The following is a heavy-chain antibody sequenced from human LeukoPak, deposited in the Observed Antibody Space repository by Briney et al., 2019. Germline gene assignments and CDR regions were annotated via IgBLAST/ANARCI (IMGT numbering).Heavy chain of an antibody. Sequence: SQTLSLTCTVSGGSISSGGYYWSWIRQPPGKGLEWIGYIYHSGSTYYNPSLKSRVTISVDRSKNQFSLKLGSVTAADTAVYYCAREVGYCSSTSCYKDYFDYWGQGTLVTVSS. CDR1: GGSISSGGYY. CDR3: AREVGYCSSTSCYKDYFDY. D-gene: IGHD2-2*02. V-gene: IGHV4-30-2*01. J-gene: IGHJ4*02. CDR2: IYHSGST.